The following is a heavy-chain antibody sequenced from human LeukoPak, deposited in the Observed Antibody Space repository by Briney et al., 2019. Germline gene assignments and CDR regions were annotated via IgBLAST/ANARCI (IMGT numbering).Heavy chain of an antibody. CDR1: GFTFSSYG. CDR2: ISYDGSNK. J-gene: IGHJ4*02. Sequence: GGSLRLSCAASGFTFSSYGMHWVRQAPGKGLEWVAVISYDGSNKYYADSVKGRFTISRDNSKNTLYLQMNSLRVEDTAVYYCARSMGPGHYYVADYWGQGTLVTVSS. D-gene: IGHD3-22*01. CDR3: ARSMGPGHYYVADY. V-gene: IGHV3-30*03.